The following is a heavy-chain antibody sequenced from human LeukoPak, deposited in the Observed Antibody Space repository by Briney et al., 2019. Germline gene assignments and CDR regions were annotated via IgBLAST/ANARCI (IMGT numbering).Heavy chain of an antibody. D-gene: IGHD1-26*01. CDR3: ARLLGRIDPSY. CDR1: GGSFSGYY. V-gene: IGHV4-34*01. CDR2: INHSGST. J-gene: IGHJ4*02. Sequence: SETLSLTCAVYGGSFSGYYWSWIRQPPGKGLEWIGEINHSGSTNYNPSLKSRVTISVDTSKNQFSLKLSSVTAADTAVYYCARLLGRIDPSYWGQGTLVTVSS.